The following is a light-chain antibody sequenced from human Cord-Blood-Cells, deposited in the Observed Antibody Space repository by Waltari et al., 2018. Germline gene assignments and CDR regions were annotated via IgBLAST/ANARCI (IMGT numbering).Light chain of an antibody. CDR1: SPNIGTNA. V-gene: IGLV1-36*01. Sequence: QSVVTQPPSVSEAPRQRVTISCSGSSPNIGTNAVNCYQQLPGKAPKLLIYYDDLLPSGVSDRFSGSKSGTSASLAISGLQSEDEADYYCAAWDDSLNGPVFGGGTKLTVL. J-gene: IGLJ3*02. CDR3: AAWDDSLNGPV. CDR2: YDD.